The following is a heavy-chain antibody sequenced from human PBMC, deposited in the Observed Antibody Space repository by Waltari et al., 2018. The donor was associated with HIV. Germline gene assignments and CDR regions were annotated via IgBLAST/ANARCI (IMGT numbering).Heavy chain of an antibody. D-gene: IGHD2-2*01. CDR1: GFPFSSKD. V-gene: IGHV3-30*09. CDR2: ISHDGSNT. CDR3: ARDLISGIMPRSYYYGLDV. Sequence: QGQMVESGGGVVQHGRSLRLSWADPGFPFSSKDVPWGGQAPGKGLEWVALISHDGSNTYYADSVKGRFVISRDNSKNTLDLQMNSLTIEDTAVYYCARDLISGIMPRSYYYGLDVWGQGTTVTVSS. J-gene: IGHJ6*02.